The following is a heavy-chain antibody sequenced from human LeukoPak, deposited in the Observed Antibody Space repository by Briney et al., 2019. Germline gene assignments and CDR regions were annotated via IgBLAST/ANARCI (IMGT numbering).Heavy chain of an antibody. Sequence: SETLSLTCSVSGGSISSSSNYYWGWIRQPPGKGLEWIGSTYYSGSTYYNTSLKSRVTISVDTSKNQFSLKLSSVTAADTAVYYCAREGGHYYRQLPEGYWGQGTLVTVSS. V-gene: IGHV4-39*07. D-gene: IGHD1-1*01. J-gene: IGHJ4*02. CDR2: TYYSGST. CDR1: GGSISSSSNYY. CDR3: AREGGHYYRQLPEGY.